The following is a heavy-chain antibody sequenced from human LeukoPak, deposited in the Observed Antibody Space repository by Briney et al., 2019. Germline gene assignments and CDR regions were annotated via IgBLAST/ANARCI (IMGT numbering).Heavy chain of an antibody. Sequence: PGRSLRLSCAASGFTSTNYVMHWVRQAPGKGLEWVAVISYDGSNKYYADSVKGRFTISRDNSKNTVYLQMNSLRPEDTAVYYCARELTSTYYFDYWGQGTLVTVSS. J-gene: IGHJ4*02. CDR1: GFTSTNYV. V-gene: IGHV3-30*04. CDR3: ARELTSTYYFDY. CDR2: ISYDGSNK.